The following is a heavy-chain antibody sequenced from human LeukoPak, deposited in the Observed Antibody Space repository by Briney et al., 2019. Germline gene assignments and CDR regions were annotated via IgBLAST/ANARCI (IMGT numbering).Heavy chain of an antibody. V-gene: IGHV3-21*01. CDR1: GFTFSSYS. CDR2: ISSSSSYI. CDR3: ARDFEYCSSTSCSH. J-gene: IGHJ1*01. Sequence: PGGSLRLPCAASGFTFSSYSMNWVRQAPGKGLEWVSSISSSSSYIYYADSVKGRFTISRDNAKNSLHLQMNSLRAEDTAVYYCARDFEYCSSTSCSHWGQGTLVTVSS. D-gene: IGHD2-2*01.